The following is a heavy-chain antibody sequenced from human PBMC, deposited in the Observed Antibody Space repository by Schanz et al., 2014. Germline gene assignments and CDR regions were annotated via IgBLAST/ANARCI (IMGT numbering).Heavy chain of an antibody. CDR3: ARDMTIAPA. Sequence: QEQLVESGGGVVQPGRSLRLSCAASGFTFSSYGMHWVRQAPGKGLEWVAVIWYDGNNKFYADSVKGRFIISRDNSKNTLYLQMDTLRVEDTAMFYCARDMTIAPAWGQGTLVTVSS. J-gene: IGHJ5*02. CDR2: IWYDGNNK. V-gene: IGHV3-33*01. D-gene: IGHD6-13*01. CDR1: GFTFSSYG.